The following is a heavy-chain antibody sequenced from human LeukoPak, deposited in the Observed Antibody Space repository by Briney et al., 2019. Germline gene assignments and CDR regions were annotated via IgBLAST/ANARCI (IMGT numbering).Heavy chain of an antibody. Sequence: SVKVSCKASGGTFSSYAISWVRQAPGQGLEWMGGIIPIFGTANYAQKFQGRVTITADESTSTAYMELSSLRSEDTAVYYCATYEGYSSFIDYWGQGTLVAVST. CDR3: ATYEGYSSFIDY. J-gene: IGHJ4*02. V-gene: IGHV1-69*13. CDR2: IIPIFGTA. CDR1: GGTFSSYA. D-gene: IGHD6-13*01.